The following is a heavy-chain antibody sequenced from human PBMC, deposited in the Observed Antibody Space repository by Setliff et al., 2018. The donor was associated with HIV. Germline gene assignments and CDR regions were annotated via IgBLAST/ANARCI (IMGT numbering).Heavy chain of an antibody. V-gene: IGHV4-31*03. CDR2: IYYSGST. CDR3: ARSSRSSPFWFDY. J-gene: IGHJ4*01. CDR1: GGSINNDIYF. D-gene: IGHD6-6*01. Sequence: SETLSLTCTVSGGSINNDIYFWTWIRQRPGKGLEWIGYIYYSGSTHSNPSLKSRLTISVDTSSNQFSLKLNSVTAADMAIYYCARSSRSSPFWFDYWGLGTLVTVSS.